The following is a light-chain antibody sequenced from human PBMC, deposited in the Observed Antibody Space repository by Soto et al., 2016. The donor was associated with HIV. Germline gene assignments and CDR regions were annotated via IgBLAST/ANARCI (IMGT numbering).Light chain of an antibody. Sequence: DIQMTQSPSTLSASVGDRVTITCRASQSVSSWLAWYQQKPGKAPNLLIYKASSLESGVPSRFSGSGSGTEFALTISSLQPDDVATYYCQQYNLYPLTFGGGTKVEI. CDR2: KAS. CDR1: QSVSSW. CDR3: QQYNLYPLT. V-gene: IGKV1-5*03. J-gene: IGKJ4*01.